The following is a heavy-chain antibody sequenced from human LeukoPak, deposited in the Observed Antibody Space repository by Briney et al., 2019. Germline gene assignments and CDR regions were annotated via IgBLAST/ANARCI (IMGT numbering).Heavy chain of an antibody. D-gene: IGHD2-8*01. J-gene: IGHJ4*02. CDR1: GFTFSSYS. V-gene: IGHV3-21*01. CDR2: ISSSSSYI. CDR3: ARAGGYCTNGVCD. Sequence: PGGSLRLSCAASGFTFSSYSMNWVRQAPGKGLEWVSSISSSSSYIYYADSVKGRFTISRDNAKNSLYLQMNSLRAEDTAVYYCARAGGYCTNGVCDWGQGTLVTVSS.